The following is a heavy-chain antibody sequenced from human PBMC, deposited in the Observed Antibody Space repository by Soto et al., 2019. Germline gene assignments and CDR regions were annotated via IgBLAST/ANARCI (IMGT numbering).Heavy chain of an antibody. CDR2: VYYSGGA. Sequence: AETLSLTCAVSGGSIHNSHSFWGWIRQPPGKGLEFIGSVYYSGGAYYNPSLESRVTISVDTSKNQLSLRMKSVTAADTAVYYCGRVVEGATRHNDFDSWGPGTLVTVSS. J-gene: IGHJ4*01. D-gene: IGHD2-15*01. V-gene: IGHV4-39*01. CDR3: GRVVEGATRHNDFDS. CDR1: GGSIHNSHSF.